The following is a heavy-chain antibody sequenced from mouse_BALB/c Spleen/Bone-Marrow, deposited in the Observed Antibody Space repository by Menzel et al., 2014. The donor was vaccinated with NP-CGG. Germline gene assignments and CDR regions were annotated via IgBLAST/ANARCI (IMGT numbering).Heavy chain of an antibody. V-gene: IGHV1-14*01. CDR2: TNPYNDGT. Sequence: EVQLQQSGADLAKPGASVKMSCKASGYTFTSYAMHCVNQKLGQGPEWIGYTNPYNDGTKYNEKFKGMATLTSDKSSSTAYMERSSLTSEDAAVYSCARGDGTCFDYWGQGTLVTVSA. J-gene: IGHJ3*01. CDR1: GYTFTSYA. CDR3: ARGDGTCFDY. D-gene: IGHD4-1*01.